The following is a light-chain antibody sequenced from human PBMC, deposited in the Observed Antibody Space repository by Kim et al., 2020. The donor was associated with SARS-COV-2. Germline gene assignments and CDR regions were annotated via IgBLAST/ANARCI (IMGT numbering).Light chain of an antibody. CDR3: NSRDSSGNRV. Sequence: SSELTQDPAVSVALGQTVRITCQGDSLRSYYASWYQQKPGQAPVLVIYDKNNRPSGIPDRFSGSSSGNTASLTITGAQAEDEADYYCNSRDSSGNRVFGG. V-gene: IGLV3-19*01. CDR1: SLRSYY. CDR2: DKN. J-gene: IGLJ3*02.